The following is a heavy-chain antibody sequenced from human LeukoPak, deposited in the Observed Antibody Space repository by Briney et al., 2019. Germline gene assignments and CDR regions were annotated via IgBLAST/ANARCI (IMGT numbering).Heavy chain of an antibody. D-gene: IGHD6-13*01. CDR2: IKEDGSER. CDR3: AIAGSSSWYSMDV. CDR1: AFIFSGHW. J-gene: IGHJ6*02. Sequence: PGGSLRLSCEGSAFIFSGHWINWVRQTPGKGLEWVASIKEDGSERQYVDSVKGRFSISRDNAKNTLYLQMNSLRAEDTAVYYCAIAGSSSWYSMDVWGQGTTVTVSS. V-gene: IGHV3-7*01.